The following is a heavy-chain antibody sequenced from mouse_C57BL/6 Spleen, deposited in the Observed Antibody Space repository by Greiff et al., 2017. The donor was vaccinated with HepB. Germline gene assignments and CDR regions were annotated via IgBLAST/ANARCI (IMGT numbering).Heavy chain of an antibody. J-gene: IGHJ1*03. V-gene: IGHV2-2*01. CDR2: IWSGGST. D-gene: IGHD1-1*01. CDR1: GFSFTSYG. Sequence: VKLVESGPGLVQPSQSLSITCTVSGFSFTSYGVHWVRQSPGKGLEWLGVIWSGGSTDYNAAFISRLSISTDNSKSQVFFKMNSLQADDTAIYYCARNEDYYGSRYWYFEVWGTGTTVTVSS. CDR3: ARNEDYYGSRYWYFEV.